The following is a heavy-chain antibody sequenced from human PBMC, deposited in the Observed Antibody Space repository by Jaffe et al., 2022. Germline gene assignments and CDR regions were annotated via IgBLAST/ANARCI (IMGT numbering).Heavy chain of an antibody. CDR3: TRAPGYSSSWYDYYYYYMDV. V-gene: IGHV3-49*04. CDR1: GFTFGDYA. CDR2: IRSKAYGGTT. J-gene: IGHJ6*03. D-gene: IGHD6-13*01. Sequence: EVQLVESGGGLVQPGRSLRLSCTASGFTFGDYAMSWVRQAPGKGLEWVGFIRSKAYGGTTEYAASVKGRFTISRDDSKSIAYLQMNSLKTEDTAVYYCTRAPGYSSSWYDYYYYYMDVWGKGTTVTVSS.